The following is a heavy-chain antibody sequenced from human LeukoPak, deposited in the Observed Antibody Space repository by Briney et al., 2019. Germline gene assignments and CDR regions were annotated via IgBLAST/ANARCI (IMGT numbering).Heavy chain of an antibody. Sequence: GGSLRLSCAASGFTFSSYGMHWVRQAPGKGLEWVSAISGSGGSTYYADSVKGRFTISRDNSKNTLYLQMNSLRAEVTAVYYCAKEGGVIPAAILAGPDWGQGTLVTVSS. CDR2: ISGSGGST. J-gene: IGHJ4*02. CDR3: AKEGGVIPAAILAGPD. V-gene: IGHV3-23*01. CDR1: GFTFSSYG. D-gene: IGHD2-2*02.